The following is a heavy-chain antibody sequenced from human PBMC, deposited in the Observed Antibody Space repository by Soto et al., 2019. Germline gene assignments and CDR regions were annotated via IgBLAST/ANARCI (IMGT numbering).Heavy chain of an antibody. D-gene: IGHD6-13*01. CDR1: GYTLTELS. V-gene: IGHV1-24*01. Sequence: ASVKVSCKVSGYTLTELSMHWVRQAPGKGLEWMGGFDPEDGETIYAQKFQGRVTMTEDTSTDTAYMELSSLRSEDTAVYYCATVFPKYSGSWYVDYWGQGTLVTVSS. CDR2: FDPEDGET. J-gene: IGHJ4*02. CDR3: ATVFPKYSGSWYVDY.